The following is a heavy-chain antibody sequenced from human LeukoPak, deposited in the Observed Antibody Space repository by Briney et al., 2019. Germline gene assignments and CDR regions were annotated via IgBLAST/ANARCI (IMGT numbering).Heavy chain of an antibody. V-gene: IGHV1-46*01. CDR3: ARVPPRGSGTYYMGY. Sequence: ASVKVSCKASGYAFTNYYMHWVRQGPGQGLEWMGIINPSGGSTAYAQKFRGRVTMTRDTSTSTVYMELSSLTSEDTAVYYCARVPPRGSGTYYMGYWGQGTLVTVSS. D-gene: IGHD3-10*01. CDR2: INPSGGST. CDR1: GYAFTNYY. J-gene: IGHJ4*02.